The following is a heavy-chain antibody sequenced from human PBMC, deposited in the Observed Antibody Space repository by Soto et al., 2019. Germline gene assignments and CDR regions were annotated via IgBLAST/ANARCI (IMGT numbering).Heavy chain of an antibody. CDR3: ARDSGYYSWDDY. CDR1: GYTFTSYA. D-gene: IGHD3-22*01. Sequence: ASVKVSCKASGYTFTSYAMHWVRQAPGQRLEWMGWINAGNGNTKYSQKFQGRVTITRDTSASTAYMELSSLRSEDTAVYYCARDSGYYSWDDYWGRGTLVTVSS. V-gene: IGHV1-3*01. J-gene: IGHJ4*02. CDR2: INAGNGNT.